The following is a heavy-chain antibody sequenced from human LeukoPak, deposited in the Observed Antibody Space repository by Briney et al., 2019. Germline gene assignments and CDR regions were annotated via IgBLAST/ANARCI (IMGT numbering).Heavy chain of an antibody. D-gene: IGHD1-26*01. CDR3: ARLVGATIN. CDR1: GYSISSGYY. V-gene: IGHV4-38-2*02. CDR2: IYHSGST. Sequence: SETLSLTCTVSGYSISSGYYWGWIRQPPGKGLEWIGSIYHSGSTYYNPSLKSRVTISVDTSKNQFSLKLSSVTAADTAVYYCARLVGATINWGQGTLVSVSS. J-gene: IGHJ4*02.